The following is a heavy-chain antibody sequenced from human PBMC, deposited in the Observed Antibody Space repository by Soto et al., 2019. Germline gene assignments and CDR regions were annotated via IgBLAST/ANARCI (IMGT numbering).Heavy chain of an antibody. Sequence: QVQLVQSGAEVKGPEASVKVSCKASGYTFTGYYLHWVRQAPGQGLEWMGWINPKNGDTKYAQKFQGRVTMTRDASISTAYMEVSRLRSDDSAVYYCARDSDYWGQGTLVTVSS. V-gene: IGHV1-2*02. J-gene: IGHJ4*02. CDR3: ARDSDY. CDR1: GYTFTGYY. CDR2: INPKNGDT.